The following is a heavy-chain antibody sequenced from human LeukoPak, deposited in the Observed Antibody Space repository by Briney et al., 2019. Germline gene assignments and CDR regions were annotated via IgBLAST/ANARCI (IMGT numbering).Heavy chain of an antibody. J-gene: IGHJ6*02. CDR2: IYPSDSDT. Sequence: GESLKISCNGSGYSFTSYWIGWVRQMPGKGLEWMGIIYPSDSDTRYSPSFQGQVAISADKSISTAYLQWSSLKASDTAMYYCARTPYDILTGYFVHGMDVWGQGTTVTVSS. CDR1: GYSFTSYW. CDR3: ARTPYDILTGYFVHGMDV. V-gene: IGHV5-51*01. D-gene: IGHD3-9*01.